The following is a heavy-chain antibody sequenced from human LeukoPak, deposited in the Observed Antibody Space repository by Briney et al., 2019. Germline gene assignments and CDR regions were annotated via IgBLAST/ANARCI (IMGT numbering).Heavy chain of an antibody. CDR1: GFTFSSYG. J-gene: IGHJ4*02. CDR2: IRYDGSNK. CDR3: ARDRSYCFDY. D-gene: IGHD6-13*01. Sequence: GGSLRLSCAASGFTFSSYGMHWVRQAPGKGLEWVAFIRYDGSNKYYADSVKGRFTISRDNSKNTLSLQMNSLRPEDTAVYYCARDRSYCFDYWGQGTLVTVSS. V-gene: IGHV3-30*02.